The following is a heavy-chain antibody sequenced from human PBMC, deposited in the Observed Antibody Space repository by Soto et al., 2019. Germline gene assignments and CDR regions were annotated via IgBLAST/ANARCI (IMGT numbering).Heavy chain of an antibody. V-gene: IGHV4-59*12. J-gene: IGHJ4*02. CDR3: VRVGVGIGNHFDS. D-gene: IGHD1-26*01. CDR1: NGSISGFY. Sequence: SETLSLTCSVSNGSISGFYWTWIRQPPGKILEWIGYIHYSGRTDYNPSLTSRATMSVDTSKNQFSLNLKSITAADTAVYYCVRVGVGIGNHFDSWGRGTMVTVYS. CDR2: IHYSGRT.